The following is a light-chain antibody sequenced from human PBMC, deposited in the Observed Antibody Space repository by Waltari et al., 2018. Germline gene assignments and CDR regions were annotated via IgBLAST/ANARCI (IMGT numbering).Light chain of an antibody. CDR2: DAS. CDR3: QQNSNLLT. J-gene: IGKJ4*01. Sequence: EIVLTQSPATLSLSPGERATLSCRASQSVTSSLGWYQQKPGQAPRLLIYDASNRATGIPARFSGSGSGTDFTLTISSLEPEDFAVYYCQQNSNLLTFGGGTKVEIK. CDR1: QSVTSS. V-gene: IGKV3-11*01.